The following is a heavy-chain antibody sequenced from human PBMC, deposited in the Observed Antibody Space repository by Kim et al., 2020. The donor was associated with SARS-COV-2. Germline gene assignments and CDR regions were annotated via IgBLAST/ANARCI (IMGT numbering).Heavy chain of an antibody. D-gene: IGHD4-17*01. J-gene: IGHJ6*03. V-gene: IGHV4-31*02. Sequence: LTSRVTISVDTSKIQFSLKLSSVTAADTAVYYCARGPRGDYTYYYYYMDVWGKGTTVTVSS. CDR3: ARGPRGDYTYYYYYMDV.